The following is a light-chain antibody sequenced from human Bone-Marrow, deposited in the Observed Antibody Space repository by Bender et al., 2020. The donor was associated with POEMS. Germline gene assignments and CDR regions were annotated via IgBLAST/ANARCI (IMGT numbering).Light chain of an antibody. Sequence: QSALTQPPSASGSPGQSVTISCTGTSSDVGGSKYVSWYQQHPGKVPKVMIYEVNKRPSGVPDRFSGSKSGNTASLTVSGLQAEDEAEYYCSSYAGSSTVKFGGGTKMTVL. J-gene: IGLJ2*01. CDR2: EVN. CDR3: SSYAGSSTVK. V-gene: IGLV2-8*01. CDR1: SSDVGGSKY.